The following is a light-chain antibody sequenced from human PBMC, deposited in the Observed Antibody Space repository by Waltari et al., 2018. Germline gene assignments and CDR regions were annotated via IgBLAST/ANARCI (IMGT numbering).Light chain of an antibody. CDR1: QSVSSN. J-gene: IGKJ4*01. CDR2: GAS. CDR3: QQYNKWPLT. Sequence: EIVMTQSPATLSVSPGERATLSCRASQSVSSNLAWYQQKPGQGSRLLIYGASTRATGIPARFSGSGYGTELTLTISSLQSEDFAVYYCQQYNKWPLTFGGGTKVEIK. V-gene: IGKV3-15*01.